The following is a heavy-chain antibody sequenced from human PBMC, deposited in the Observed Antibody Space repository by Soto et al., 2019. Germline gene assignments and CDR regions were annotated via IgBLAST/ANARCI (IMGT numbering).Heavy chain of an antibody. D-gene: IGHD5-12*01. V-gene: IGHV1-3*05. J-gene: IGHJ4*02. CDR2: INAGNGNT. CDR3: ARGSGGYDFDY. Sequence: QVQRVQSGAEEKKPGASVKVSYKASGYTFTSYAMHWVRQAPGQRLEWMGWINAGNGNTKYSQKFQGRVTITRDTSASTAYMELSSLRSEDTAVYYCARGSGGYDFDYWGQGTLVTVSS. CDR1: GYTFTSYA.